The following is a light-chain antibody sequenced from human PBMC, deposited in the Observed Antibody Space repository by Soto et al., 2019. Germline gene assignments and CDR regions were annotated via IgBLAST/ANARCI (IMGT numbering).Light chain of an antibody. CDR3: QQYYSTPIT. J-gene: IGKJ5*01. CDR1: QSLLYSSNNKNY. V-gene: IGKV4-1*01. Sequence: DIVMTQSPDSLVVSLGERATINCKSSQSLLYSSNNKNYLAWYQQKPGQPPKLLIYWASTRESGVPDRFSGSGSGADFTLTISSLQAEDVAVYYCQQYYSTPITFGQGTRLEMK. CDR2: WAS.